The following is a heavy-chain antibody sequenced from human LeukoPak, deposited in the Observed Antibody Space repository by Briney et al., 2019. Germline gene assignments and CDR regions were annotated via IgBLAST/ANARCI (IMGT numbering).Heavy chain of an antibody. Sequence: SETLSLTCTVSGDSISSYYWSWMRQTPVKGLEWIGCIHISGTTIYNPSLKSRVTISVDTSKNQFSLKLSSVTAADTAVYYCARGYLDTSGYSNPFDHWGQGTLVTVSS. J-gene: IGHJ4*02. D-gene: IGHD3-22*01. V-gene: IGHV4-4*08. CDR1: GDSISSYY. CDR3: ARGYLDTSGYSNPFDH. CDR2: IHISGTT.